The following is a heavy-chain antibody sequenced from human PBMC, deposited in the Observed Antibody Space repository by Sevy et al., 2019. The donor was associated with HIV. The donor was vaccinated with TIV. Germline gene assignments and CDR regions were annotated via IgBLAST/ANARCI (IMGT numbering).Heavy chain of an antibody. D-gene: IGHD1-1*01. CDR1: GGSSSSDF. V-gene: IGHV4-59*01. J-gene: IGHJ4*02. Sequence: SETLSLTCSVSGGSSSSDFWTWVRQSPGKELEWIGNIYFTGNTDYSPSLKSRVTLSLDTSKSQFSLTLKSVTAADTAIYFCARDSTTRPRVLDYCGQGTLVTVSS. CDR3: ARDSTTRPRVLDY. CDR2: IYFTGNT.